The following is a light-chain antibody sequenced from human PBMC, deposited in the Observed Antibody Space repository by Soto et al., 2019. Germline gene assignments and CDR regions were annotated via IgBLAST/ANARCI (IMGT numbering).Light chain of an antibody. CDR3: QSYDSTLSARYV. J-gene: IGLJ1*01. Sequence: QAVVTQPPSVSGAPGQRVTLSCTGSSSNIGANYDVHWYQQRPGTAPKLLIFGNSNRPSGVPDRFSGSKSGTSASLAITGLQAEDEGDYYCQSYDSTLSARYVFGTGTKLTVL. CDR2: GNS. V-gene: IGLV1-40*01. CDR1: SSNIGANYD.